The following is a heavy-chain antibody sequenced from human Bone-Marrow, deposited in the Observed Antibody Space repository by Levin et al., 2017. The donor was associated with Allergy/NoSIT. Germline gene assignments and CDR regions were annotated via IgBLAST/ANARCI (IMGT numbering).Heavy chain of an antibody. J-gene: IGHJ4*02. CDR3: TRKNLVGTFDY. V-gene: IGHV1-2*06. D-gene: IGHD1-1*01. CDR1: GSIFTDYY. Sequence: KAGGSLRLSCTASGSIFTDYYMHWVRQAPGHGLEWMGRINPKSGATDYPQRLQGRVTMTRDTSINTVYIELSGLTSDDTAVFFCTRKNLVGTFDYWGRGTLVTVSS. CDR2: INPKSGAT.